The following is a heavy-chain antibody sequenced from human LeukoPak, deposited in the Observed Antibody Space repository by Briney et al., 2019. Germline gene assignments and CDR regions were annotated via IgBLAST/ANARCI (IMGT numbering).Heavy chain of an antibody. CDR2: IYSGGST. J-gene: IGHJ3*02. V-gene: IGHV3-53*01. D-gene: IGHD6-19*01. CDR1: GFTVSSNY. Sequence: GGSLRLSCAASGFTVSSNYMSWVRQAPGKGLEWASVIYSGGSTYYADSVKGRFTISRDNSKNTLYLQMNSLRAEDTAVYYCARGGISVAGTMEAFDIWGQGTMVTVSS. CDR3: ARGGISVAGTMEAFDI.